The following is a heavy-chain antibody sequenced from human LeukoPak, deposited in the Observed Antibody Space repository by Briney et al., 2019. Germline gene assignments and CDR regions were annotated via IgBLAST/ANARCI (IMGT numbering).Heavy chain of an antibody. D-gene: IGHD4-17*01. CDR1: GFTFSDYY. V-gene: IGHV3-7*01. CDR3: ARASPAYGDSYYFDY. J-gene: IGHJ4*02. CDR2: IKQDGSDK. Sequence: GGSLRLSCAASGFTFSDYYMSWIRQAPGKGLEWVANIKQDGSDKYYVDSVKGRFTISRDNAKNSLYLQMNSLRAEDTAVYYCARASPAYGDSYYFDYWGQGTLVTVSS.